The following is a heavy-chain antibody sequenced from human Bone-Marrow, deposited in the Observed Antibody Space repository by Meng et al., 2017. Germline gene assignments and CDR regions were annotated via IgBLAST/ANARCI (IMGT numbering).Heavy chain of an antibody. Sequence: QGQRVESGGVVVQPGRSLRPSCAASGFTFSSYAMHWVRQAPGKGLEWVAVISYDGRNKYYADSVKGRFTISRDNSKNTLYLQMNSLRAEDTAVYYCASDYDSSGYPDYWGQGTLVTVSS. D-gene: IGHD3-22*01. J-gene: IGHJ4*02. CDR1: GFTFSSYA. CDR2: ISYDGRNK. CDR3: ASDYDSSGYPDY. V-gene: IGHV3-30*01.